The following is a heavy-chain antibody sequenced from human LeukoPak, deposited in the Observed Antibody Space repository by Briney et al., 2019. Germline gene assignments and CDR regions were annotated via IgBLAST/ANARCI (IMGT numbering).Heavy chain of an antibody. CDR3: ARVGATFPKIFDY. CDR1: GGSISIYY. Sequence: SETLSLTCTVSGGSISIYYWSWIRQPPGKGLEWIGYLYSGGSTNYNPSLKSRVTISVDTSKNQFSLKLSSVTAADTAVYYCARVGATFPKIFDYWGQGTLVTVSS. V-gene: IGHV4-4*08. CDR2: LYSGGST. D-gene: IGHD1-26*01. J-gene: IGHJ4*02.